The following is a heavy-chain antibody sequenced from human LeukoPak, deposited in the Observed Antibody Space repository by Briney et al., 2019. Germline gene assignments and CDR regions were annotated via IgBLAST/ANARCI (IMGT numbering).Heavy chain of an antibody. CDR2: ISGSGAST. V-gene: IGHV3-23*01. CDR3: TTAGRSSSWYYYYMDV. CDR1: GFAFSSYA. D-gene: IGHD6-13*01. J-gene: IGHJ6*03. Sequence: GGSLRLSCAGSGFAFSSYAMSWVRQAPGKGLEWVSSISGSGASTYYADSVKGRFTISRDNAKNTLYLQMNSLKTEDTAVYYCTTAGRSSSWYYYYMDVWGKGTTVTVSS.